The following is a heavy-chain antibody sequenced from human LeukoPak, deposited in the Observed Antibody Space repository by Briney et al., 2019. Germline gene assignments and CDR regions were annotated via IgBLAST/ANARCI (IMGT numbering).Heavy chain of an antibody. Sequence: PSETLSLTCTVSGGSISSSSYYWGWIRQPPGKGLEWIGSIYYSGSTYYNPSLQSRVTISQDTSKNQFYLRLSSVTAADTAVYYCTRDPWFDPWGQGTLVTVSS. CDR1: GGSISSSSYY. J-gene: IGHJ5*02. CDR3: TRDPWFDP. CDR2: IYYSGST. V-gene: IGHV4-39*07.